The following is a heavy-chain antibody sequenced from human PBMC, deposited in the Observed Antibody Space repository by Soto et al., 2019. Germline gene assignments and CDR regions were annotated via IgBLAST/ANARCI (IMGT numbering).Heavy chain of an antibody. CDR2: INHSGST. V-gene: IGHV4-34*01. CDR1: GGSFSGYY. J-gene: IGHJ4*02. D-gene: IGHD3-3*01. CDR3: AREARRIFGVVIIPGFDY. Sequence: QVQLQQWGAGLLKPSETLSLTCAVYGGSFSGYYWSWIRQPPGKGLEWIGEINHSGSTNYNPSLKSRVTISGDTSKNQFSLKLSSVTAADTAVYYCAREARRIFGVVIIPGFDYWGQGTLVTVSS.